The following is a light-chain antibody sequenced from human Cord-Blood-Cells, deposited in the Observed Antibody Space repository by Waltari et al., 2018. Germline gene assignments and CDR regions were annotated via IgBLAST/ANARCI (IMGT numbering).Light chain of an antibody. CDR3: QSYDSSLSGPVV. CDR2: GNS. J-gene: IGLJ2*01. Sequence: QSVLTQPPSVSGAPGQRVTISCTGSSSNIGAGYDVHWYQQLPGTAPNLLIYGNSNRPSGVPDRFSGSKSGTSASLAITGLQAEDEADYYCQSYDSSLSGPVVFGGGTKLTAL. V-gene: IGLV1-40*01. CDR1: SSNIGAGYD.